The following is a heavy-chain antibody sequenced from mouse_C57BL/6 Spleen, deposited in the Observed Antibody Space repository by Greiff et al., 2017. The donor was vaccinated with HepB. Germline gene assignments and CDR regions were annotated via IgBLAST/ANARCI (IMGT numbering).Heavy chain of an antibody. J-gene: IGHJ3*01. CDR1: GYAFSSSW. D-gene: IGHD1-1*01. V-gene: IGHV1-82*01. CDR2: IYPGDGDT. CDR3: ARGLDYGSSPWFAY. Sequence: QVQLQQSGPELVKPGASVKISCKASGYAFSSSWMNWVKQRPGKGLEWIGRIYPGDGDTNYNGKFKGKATLTADKSSSTAYMQLSSLTSEDSAVYFCARGLDYGSSPWFAYWGQGTLVTVSA.